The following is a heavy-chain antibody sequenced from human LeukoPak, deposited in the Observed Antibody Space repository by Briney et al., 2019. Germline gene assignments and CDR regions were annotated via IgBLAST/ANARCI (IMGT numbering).Heavy chain of an antibody. CDR3: ARLCSFLEWLCPPFDY. J-gene: IGHJ4*02. CDR2: IYHSGST. V-gene: IGHV4-38-2*01. Sequence: SETLSPTCAVSGYSISSGYYWGWIRQPPGKGLEWIGSIYHSGSTYYNPSLKSRVTISVDTSKNQFSLKLSSVTAADTAVYYCARLCSFLEWLCPPFDYWGQGTLVTVSS. CDR1: GYSISSGYY. D-gene: IGHD3-3*01.